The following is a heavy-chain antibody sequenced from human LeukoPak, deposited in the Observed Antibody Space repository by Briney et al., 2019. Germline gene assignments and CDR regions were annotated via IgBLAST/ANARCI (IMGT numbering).Heavy chain of an antibody. V-gene: IGHV3-7*01. D-gene: IGHD3-10*01. CDR1: GFSLSTYW. Sequence: GGSLRLSCAASGFSLSTYWMSWVRQAPGKGLEWAATIKEDGSEEYYVDSVKGRFTISRDNAKNSLYLQMSSLRAEDTAVYYCARLAPYYGTGIIWGQGTVVTVSS. CDR2: IKEDGSEE. J-gene: IGHJ3*02. CDR3: ARLAPYYGTGII.